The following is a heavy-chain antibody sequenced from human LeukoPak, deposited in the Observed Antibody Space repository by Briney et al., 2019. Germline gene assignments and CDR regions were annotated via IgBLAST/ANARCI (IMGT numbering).Heavy chain of an antibody. D-gene: IGHD2-15*01. Sequence: GGSLGLSCVDSGFTFSRYWMHWVRQTPGKGLVWVSCISADGSVTRYAESVKGRFTISRGNTKSTLYLQMHSLRAEDTAVYYCATAGGDGSRMGFDPWGQGTLVTVSS. CDR1: GFTFSRYW. J-gene: IGHJ5*02. CDR3: ATAGGDGSRMGFDP. V-gene: IGHV3-74*01. CDR2: ISADGSVT.